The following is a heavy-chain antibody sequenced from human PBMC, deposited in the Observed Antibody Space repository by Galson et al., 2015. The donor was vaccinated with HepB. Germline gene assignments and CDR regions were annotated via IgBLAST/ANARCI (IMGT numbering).Heavy chain of an antibody. D-gene: IGHD1-1*01. CDR3: ARVGWGLERTESDGSDY. J-gene: IGHJ4*02. CDR1: GYTFTSYY. V-gene: IGHV1-46*01. Sequence: SVKVSCKASGYTFTSYYMHWVRQAPGQGLEWMGIINPSGGSTSYAQKFQGRVTMTRDTSTSTVYMELSSLRSEDTAVYYCARVGWGLERTESDGSDYWGQGTLVTVSS. CDR2: INPSGGST.